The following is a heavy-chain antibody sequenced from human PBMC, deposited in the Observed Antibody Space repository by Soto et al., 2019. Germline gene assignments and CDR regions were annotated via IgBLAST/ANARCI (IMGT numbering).Heavy chain of an antibody. Sequence: PACCPRLSCAACGFTVSSYVIHWSRKAPGKGLEWVAVIWYDGSNKYYADSVKGRFTISRDNSMYTLYLQMNSLRAEDTAVYYCARESVAVAGTDFDYWGQGTLVTGFS. V-gene: IGHV3-33*01. CDR3: ARESVAVAGTDFDY. CDR1: GFTVSSYV. D-gene: IGHD6-19*01. J-gene: IGHJ4*02. CDR2: IWYDGSNK.